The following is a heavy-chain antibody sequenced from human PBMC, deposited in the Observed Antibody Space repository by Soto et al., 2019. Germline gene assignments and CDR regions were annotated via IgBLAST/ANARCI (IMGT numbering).Heavy chain of an antibody. V-gene: IGHV3-33*01. CDR3: ARGTTTGVRGGIGRYYYGMDV. Sequence: QVQLVESGGGVVQPGRSLRLSCAASGFTFSSYGMHWVRQAPGKGLEWVAVIWYDGSNKYYADSVKGRFTISRDNSKNTLYLQMNSLRAEDTAVYYCARGTTTGVRGGIGRYYYGMDVWGQGTTVTVSS. J-gene: IGHJ6*02. D-gene: IGHD3-10*01. CDR2: IWYDGSNK. CDR1: GFTFSSYG.